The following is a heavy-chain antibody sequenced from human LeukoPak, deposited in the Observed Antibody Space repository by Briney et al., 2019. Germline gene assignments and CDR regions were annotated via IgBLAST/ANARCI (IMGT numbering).Heavy chain of an antibody. CDR3: TREVRTYYYDSSGFLDY. D-gene: IGHD3-22*01. CDR2: ISSSSSYI. J-gene: IGHJ4*02. CDR1: GFTFSSYS. Sequence: GGSLRLSCAASGFTFSSYSMNWVRQAPGKGLEWVSSISSSSSYIYYADSVKGRFTISRDNAKNPLYLQMNSLRAEDTAVYYCTREVRTYYYDSSGFLDYWGQGTLVTVSS. V-gene: IGHV3-21*01.